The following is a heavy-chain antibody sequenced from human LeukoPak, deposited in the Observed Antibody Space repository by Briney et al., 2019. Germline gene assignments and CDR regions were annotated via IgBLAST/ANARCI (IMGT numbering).Heavy chain of an antibody. D-gene: IGHD1-26*01. CDR3: AKTVGATGSYFDY. J-gene: IGHJ4*02. V-gene: IGHV3-33*06. CDR1: GFTFSSYG. CDR2: IWYDGSNK. Sequence: PGRSLRLSCAASGFTFSSYGMHWVRQAPGKGLEWVAVIWYDGSNKYYADSVKGRFTISRDNSKNTLYLQMNSLRAEDTAVYYCAKTVGATGSYFDYWGQGTLVTVSS.